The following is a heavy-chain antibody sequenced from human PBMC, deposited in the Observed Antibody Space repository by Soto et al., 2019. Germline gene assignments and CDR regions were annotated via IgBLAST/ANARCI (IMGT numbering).Heavy chain of an antibody. CDR1: GGTFNNYA. CDR2: IIPLFGTA. J-gene: IGHJ4*02. V-gene: IGHV1-69*13. D-gene: IGHD3-22*01. Sequence: SVKVSCKASGGTFNNYAISWVRQAPGQGLEWMGGIIPLFGTANYAQKFQGRVTITADESTSTAYMELRSLRSEDTAVYYCARGVHYDSSGYYYFYWGQGTLVTVSS. CDR3: ARGVHYDSSGYYYFY.